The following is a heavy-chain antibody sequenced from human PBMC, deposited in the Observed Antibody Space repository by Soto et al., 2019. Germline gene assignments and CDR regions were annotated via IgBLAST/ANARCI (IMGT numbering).Heavy chain of an antibody. D-gene: IGHD3-10*01. CDR3: AKDLNGSGSFTSYYHYGMDV. CDR2: ISGSGRNT. CDR1: GFTFSNYA. J-gene: IGHJ6*02. Sequence: GGSLRLSCAASGFTFSNYAMNWVRQTQGKGLEWVSSISGSGRNTYYADSVKGRLTISRDSSKNTLYLQMNSLRVEDTGVYYCAKDLNGSGSFTSYYHYGMDVWGQGTTVTGSS. V-gene: IGHV3-23*01.